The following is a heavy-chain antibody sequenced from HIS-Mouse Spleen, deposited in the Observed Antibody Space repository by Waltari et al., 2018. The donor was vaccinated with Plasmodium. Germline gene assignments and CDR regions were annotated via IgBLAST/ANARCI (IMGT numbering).Heavy chain of an antibody. CDR1: GFTFSSYW. J-gene: IGHJ2*01. CDR2: IKQDGSEK. D-gene: IGHD6-13*01. CDR3: ASSWYWYFDL. Sequence: EVQLVDSGGGLVQPGGSLRLSCSPSGFTFSSYWMSWVRQAPGKGLEWVANIKQDGSEKYYVDAVKGRFTISRDNAKNSLYLQMNSLRAEDTAVYYCASSWYWYFDLWGRGTLVTVSS. V-gene: IGHV3-7*01.